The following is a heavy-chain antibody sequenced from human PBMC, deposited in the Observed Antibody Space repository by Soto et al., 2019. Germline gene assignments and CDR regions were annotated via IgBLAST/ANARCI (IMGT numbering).Heavy chain of an antibody. CDR1: GYTFTSYD. CDR3: ARERTGTTSMDV. Sequence: QVQLVQSGAEVKKPGASVKVSCKASGYTFTSYDINWVRQATGQGLEWMGWMNPNSGNTGYAQKFRGRVTMTRNTSISTAYMELSTLRSEDTAVYYCARERTGTTSMDVWGQGTTVTVSS. D-gene: IGHD1-1*01. J-gene: IGHJ6*02. V-gene: IGHV1-8*01. CDR2: MNPNSGNT.